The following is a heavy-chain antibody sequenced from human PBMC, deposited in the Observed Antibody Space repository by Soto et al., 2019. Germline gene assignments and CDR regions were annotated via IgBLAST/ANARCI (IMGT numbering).Heavy chain of an antibody. CDR2: IIPIFGTA. Sequence: EASVKVSCKASGGTFSSYAISWVRQAPGQGLEWMGGIIPIFGTANYAQKFQGRVTITADESTSTAYMELSSLRSEDTAVYYCARGTYYGSGSYCFDPWGQGTLVTVSS. V-gene: IGHV1-69*13. D-gene: IGHD3-10*01. CDR1: GGTFSSYA. J-gene: IGHJ5*02. CDR3: ARGTYYGSGSYCFDP.